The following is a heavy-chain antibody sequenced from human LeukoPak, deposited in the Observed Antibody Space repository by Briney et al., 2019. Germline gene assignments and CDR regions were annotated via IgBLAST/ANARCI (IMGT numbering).Heavy chain of an antibody. CDR1: GYTFTSYA. V-gene: IGHV1-3*01. D-gene: IGHD6-13*01. Sequence: ASVKVSCKASGYTFTSYAMHWVRQAPGQRLEWMGWINAGNGNTKYSQKFQGRVTITRDTSASTAYMELSSLRSEDTAVYYCARDRHSGYSSTYFDYWGQGTLVTVSS. J-gene: IGHJ4*02. CDR3: ARDRHSGYSSTYFDY. CDR2: INAGNGNT.